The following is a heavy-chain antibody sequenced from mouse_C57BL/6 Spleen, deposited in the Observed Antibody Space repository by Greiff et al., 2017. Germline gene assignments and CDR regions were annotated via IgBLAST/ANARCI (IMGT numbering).Heavy chain of an antibody. D-gene: IGHD1-1*01. CDR1: GYAFTSSC. CDR2: IYPGDGDT. V-gene: IGHV1-82*01. Sequence: QVQLQQSGPELVKPGASVKISCKASGYAFTSSCMNWVKQRPGKGLEWIGRIYPGDGDTNYNGKFKGKATLTADKSSSTAYMQLSSLTSEDSAVYFGARSITTVGSAFDDWGQGTTLTVSS. J-gene: IGHJ2*01. CDR3: ARSITTVGSAFDD.